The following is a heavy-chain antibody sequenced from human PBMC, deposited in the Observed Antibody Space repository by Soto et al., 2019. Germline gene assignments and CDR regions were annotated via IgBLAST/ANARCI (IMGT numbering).Heavy chain of an antibody. J-gene: IGHJ6*02. CDR1: GFTFSNAW. CDR2: IKSKTDGGTT. D-gene: IGHD6-6*01. V-gene: IGHV3-15*01. Sequence: PGGSLRLSCAASGFTFSNAWMSWVRQAPGKGLEWVGRIKSKTDGGTTDYAAPVKGRFTISRDDSKNTLYLQMNSLKTEDTAVYYCTTGELALYGMDVWGQGTTVTVSS. CDR3: TTGELALYGMDV.